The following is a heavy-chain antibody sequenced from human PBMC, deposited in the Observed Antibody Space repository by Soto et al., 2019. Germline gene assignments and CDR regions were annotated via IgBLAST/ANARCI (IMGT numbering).Heavy chain of an antibody. CDR3: ASTAPIDSSSWYPPSPGSRY. CDR2: IIPIFGTA. V-gene: IGHV1-69*13. CDR1: GGTFSSYA. Sequence: SVKVSCKASGGTFSSYAISWVRQAPGQGLEWMGGIIPIFGTANYAQKFQGRVTITADESTSTAYMELSSLRSEDTAVYYRASTAPIDSSSWYPPSPGSRYWGQGTLVTVSS. J-gene: IGHJ4*02. D-gene: IGHD6-13*01.